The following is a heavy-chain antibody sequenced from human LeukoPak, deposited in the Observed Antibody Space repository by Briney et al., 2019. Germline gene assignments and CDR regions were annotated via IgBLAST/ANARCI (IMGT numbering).Heavy chain of an antibody. Sequence: GGSLRLSCAASGFTFSSYGMHWVRQAPGKGLEWVANIKQDGSETYYVDSVKGRFTISRDNAKKSLSLQMNSLRAEDTAVYYCARDYYYDFWSGYYGPSNWFDPWGQGTLVTVSS. J-gene: IGHJ5*02. CDR1: GFTFSSYG. V-gene: IGHV3-7*01. CDR3: ARDYYYDFWSGYYGPSNWFDP. D-gene: IGHD3-3*01. CDR2: IKQDGSET.